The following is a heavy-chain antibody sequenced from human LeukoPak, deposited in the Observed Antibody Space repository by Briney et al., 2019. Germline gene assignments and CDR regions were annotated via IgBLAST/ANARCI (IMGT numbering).Heavy chain of an antibody. CDR2: ISYDGSNK. Sequence: PGRSLRLSCAASGFTFSSYAMHWVRQAPGKGLEWVAVISYDGSNKYYADSVKGRFTISRVNSKNTLYLQMNSLRAEDTAVYYCARDYYDSSGYWIQGVDYWGQGTLVTVSS. J-gene: IGHJ4*02. CDR3: ARDYYDSSGYWIQGVDY. D-gene: IGHD3-22*01. V-gene: IGHV3-30-3*01. CDR1: GFTFSSYA.